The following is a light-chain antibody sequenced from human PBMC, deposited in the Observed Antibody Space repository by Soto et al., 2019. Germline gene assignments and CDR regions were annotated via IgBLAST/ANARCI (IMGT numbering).Light chain of an antibody. CDR1: QSVGTY. CDR2: DAS. V-gene: IGKV3-11*01. Sequence: EIVLTQSPATLSLSPGERATLSCRTSQSVGTYLAWYQQKPGQAPRLLIYDASIRATGIPARFSGSGSGTDFTLTISGLEPEDVAVYYCQQRTNWPPLSFGGGTKVEIK. J-gene: IGKJ4*01. CDR3: QQRTNWPPLS.